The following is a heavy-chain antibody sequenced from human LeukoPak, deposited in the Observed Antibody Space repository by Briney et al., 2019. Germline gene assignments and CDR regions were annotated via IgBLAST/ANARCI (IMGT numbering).Heavy chain of an antibody. CDR1: GFTFSSYE. CDR2: ISSSGSTI. D-gene: IGHD1-26*01. Sequence: GGSLRLSCAASGFTFSSYEMNWVRQAPGKGLEWVSYISSSGSTIYYADSVKGRFIISRDNAKNSLYLQMNSLRAEDTAVYYCARDRNTRASDFWGQGILVVVSS. V-gene: IGHV3-48*03. CDR3: ARDRNTRASDF. J-gene: IGHJ4*02.